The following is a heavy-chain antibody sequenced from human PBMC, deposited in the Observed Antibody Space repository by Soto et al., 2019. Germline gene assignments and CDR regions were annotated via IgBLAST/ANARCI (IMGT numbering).Heavy chain of an antibody. CDR3: AKDRTFGPPLVRFDS. J-gene: IGHJ4*02. V-gene: IGHV3-23*01. Sequence: GGSLRLSCGASGFTFSVYAMTWVRQAPGKGLEWVSAISGNGGSTYYADSVKGRFTISRDNSKSTLHLQMNSLRVEDTAVYYCAKDRTFGPPLVRFDSWGQGTLVTVSS. CDR2: ISGNGGST. CDR1: GFTFSVYA. D-gene: IGHD6-6*01.